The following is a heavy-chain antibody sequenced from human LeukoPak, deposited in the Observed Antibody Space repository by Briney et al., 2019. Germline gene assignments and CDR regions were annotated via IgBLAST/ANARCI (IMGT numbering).Heavy chain of an antibody. CDR2: IRSSDGAI. J-gene: IGHJ4*02. Sequence: GGSLRLSCAASGFTFRLYSMNWVRQAPGKGLEWVSYIRSSDGAIAYADSVKGRFTISRDDAKNSLYLEMNSLRDEDTAVYYCARDRDCAFYYWGQGTLITVSS. CDR1: GFTFRLYS. D-gene: IGHD2-21*02. CDR3: ARDRDCAFYY. V-gene: IGHV3-48*02.